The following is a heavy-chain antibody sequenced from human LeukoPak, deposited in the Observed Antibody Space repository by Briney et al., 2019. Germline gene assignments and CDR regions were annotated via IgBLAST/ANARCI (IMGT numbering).Heavy chain of an antibody. CDR2: ISAYSGHT. Sequence: ASVKVSGKASGYTFTNYGISWVRQAPGQGPEWMGWISAYSGHTNYAQKLQGRVTMTTDTSTSTAYMELRSLRSDDTAVYYCARDNHSGSWSWFDPWGQGTLVSVSS. CDR3: ARDNHSGSWSWFDP. D-gene: IGHD6-13*01. CDR1: GYTFTNYG. J-gene: IGHJ5*02. V-gene: IGHV1-18*01.